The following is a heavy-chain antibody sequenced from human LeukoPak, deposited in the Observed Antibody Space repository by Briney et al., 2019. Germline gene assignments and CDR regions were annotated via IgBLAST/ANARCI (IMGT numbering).Heavy chain of an antibody. CDR1: GGSISRGGYS. CDR3: ARVGPCSGGSCNSLANWYFDL. D-gene: IGHD2-15*01. Sequence: SETLSLTCAVSGGSISRGGYSWSWIRQPPGKGLEWIGYIYHSGSTYYNPSLKSRVTISVDRFKNQFSLKLSSVTAADTAVYYCARVGPCSGGSCNSLANWYFDLWGRGTLVTVSS. V-gene: IGHV4-30-2*01. CDR2: IYHSGST. J-gene: IGHJ2*01.